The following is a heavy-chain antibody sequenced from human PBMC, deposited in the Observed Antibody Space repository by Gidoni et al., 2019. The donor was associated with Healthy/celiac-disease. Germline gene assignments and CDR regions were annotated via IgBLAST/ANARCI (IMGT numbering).Heavy chain of an antibody. CDR1: GFTFSSYR. CDR3: AGGVRGSGAIGY. Sequence: EVQLVESGGGLVQPGGALRLYCAASGFTFSSYRLNWVRQAPGKGLGWVSYISSSSSTIYYADSVKCRFKISRDNAKNSPYRQMNSLRAEDTAVYYCAGGVRGSGAIGYWGQGTLVTVSS. D-gene: IGHD6-19*01. V-gene: IGHV3-48*01. CDR2: ISSSSSTI. J-gene: IGHJ4*02.